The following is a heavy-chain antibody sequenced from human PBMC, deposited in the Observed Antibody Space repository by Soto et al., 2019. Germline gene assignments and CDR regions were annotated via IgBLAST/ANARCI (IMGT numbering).Heavy chain of an antibody. D-gene: IGHD5-12*01. J-gene: IGHJ4*02. V-gene: IGHV3-21*01. CDR2: ISRSSTYI. Sequence: EVQLVESGGGLVKPGGSLRLSCAGSGFTFSSHSMNWVRQAPGKGLEWVSSISRSSTYIDYADSVKGRFTISRDNAKNALYLEMNSLSAEDTAICYCARDLQMATIRGGDYWGQGTLVTVSS. CDR3: ARDLQMATIRGGDY. CDR1: GFTFSSHS.